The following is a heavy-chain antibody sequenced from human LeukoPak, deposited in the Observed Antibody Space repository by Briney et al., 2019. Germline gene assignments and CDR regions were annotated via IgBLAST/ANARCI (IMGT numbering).Heavy chain of an antibody. CDR3: VRGVLKTKYYYYYMDV. V-gene: IGHV3-48*01. J-gene: IGHJ6*03. Sequence: GGSLRLSCAASEFILSDYSMNWVRQAPGKGLEWVSYISSSSSTIHYADSVKGRFTISRDKAKNSLFLQMNSLRGEDTAVYYCVRGVLKTKYYYYYMDVWGKGTTVTVS. CDR2: ISSSSSTI. CDR1: EFILSDYS. D-gene: IGHD2-8*01.